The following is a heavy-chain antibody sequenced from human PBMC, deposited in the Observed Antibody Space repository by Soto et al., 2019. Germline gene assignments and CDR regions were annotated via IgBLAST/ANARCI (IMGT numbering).Heavy chain of an antibody. V-gene: IGHV1-18*01. CDR3: ARDLWFGELLVFYYGMDV. Sequence: EASVKVSCKASGYTFTSYGISWVRQAPGQGLEWMGWISAYNGNTNYAQKLQGRVTMTTDTSTSTAYMELRSLRSDDTAVYYCARDLWFGELLVFYYGMDVWGQGTTVTVSS. D-gene: IGHD3-10*01. J-gene: IGHJ6*02. CDR2: ISAYNGNT. CDR1: GYTFTSYG.